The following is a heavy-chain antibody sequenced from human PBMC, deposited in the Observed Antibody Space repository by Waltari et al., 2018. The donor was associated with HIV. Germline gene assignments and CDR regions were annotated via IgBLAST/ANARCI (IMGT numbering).Heavy chain of an antibody. J-gene: IGHJ6*02. Sequence: EVQLVESGGGLLPPGRSLRLSCAASGFTFDDYALYWVRQAPGKGLVWGSRSGLNGGSIGYANTVKGRILISRVSAQNSLYLQMNSLRAEDTGVYCCAKGGDRGSTYYYYYGMDVWCQGTTVTVSS. CDR1: GFTFDDYA. CDR3: AKGGDRGSTYYYYYGMDV. D-gene: IGHD7-27*01. CDR2: SGLNGGSI. V-gene: IGHV3-9*01.